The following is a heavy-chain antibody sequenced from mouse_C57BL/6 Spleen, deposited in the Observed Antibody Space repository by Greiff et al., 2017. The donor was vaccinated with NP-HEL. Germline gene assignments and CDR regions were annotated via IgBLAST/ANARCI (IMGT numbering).Heavy chain of an antibody. CDR2: IYPGDGDT. D-gene: IGHD1-1*01. V-gene: IGHV1-82*01. CDR1: GYAFSSSW. CDR3: ARHAGSSSYWYFDV. Sequence: QVQLQQSGPELVKPGASVKISCKASGYAFSSSWMNWVKQRPGKGLEWIGRIYPGDGDTNYNGKFKGKATLTADKSSSTAYMQLSSLTSEDSAVYFCARHAGSSSYWYFDVWGTGTTVTVSS. J-gene: IGHJ1*03.